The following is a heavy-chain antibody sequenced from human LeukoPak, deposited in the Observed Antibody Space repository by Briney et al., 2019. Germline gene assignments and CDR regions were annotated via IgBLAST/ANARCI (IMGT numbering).Heavy chain of an antibody. CDR2: IKQDGSEK. CDR1: GFTFSSYG. D-gene: IGHD6-19*01. V-gene: IGHV3-7*01. Sequence: GGSLRLSCAASGFTFSSYGMSWVRQAPGKGLEWVANIKQDGSEKYYVDSVKGRFTISRDNAKNSLYLQMNSLRAEDTAVYYCARDERGSGWYRGFEGDYWGQGTLVTVSS. CDR3: ARDERGSGWYRGFEGDY. J-gene: IGHJ4*02.